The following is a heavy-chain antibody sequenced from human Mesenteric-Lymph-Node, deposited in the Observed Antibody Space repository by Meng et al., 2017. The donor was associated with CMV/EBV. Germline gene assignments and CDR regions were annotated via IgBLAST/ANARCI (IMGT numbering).Heavy chain of an antibody. Sequence: SETLSLTCTVSGGSISGSSYYYWGWIRQPPGKGLEWIGEINHSGTTNYNPSLKSRVTISIDTSNNQLSLIVSSVTAADTAVYFCARGGFGFGFGMDVWGQGTTVTVSS. J-gene: IGHJ6*02. CDR3: ARGGFGFGFGMDV. CDR1: GGSISGSSYYY. D-gene: IGHD3-3*01. CDR2: INHSGTT. V-gene: IGHV4-39*07.